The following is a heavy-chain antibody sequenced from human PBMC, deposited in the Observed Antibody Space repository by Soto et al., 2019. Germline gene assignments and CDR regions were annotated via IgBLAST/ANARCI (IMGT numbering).Heavy chain of an antibody. CDR3: AKDISAVTTYFDY. Sequence: GGSLRLSCAASGFTFDDYAMHWVRQAPGKGLEWVSGISWNSGSIGYADSVKGRFTISRDNAKNSLYLQMNSLRAEDTALYYCAKDISAVTTYFDYWGQGTLVTVSS. D-gene: IGHD4-17*01. J-gene: IGHJ4*02. V-gene: IGHV3-9*01. CDR1: GFTFDDYA. CDR2: ISWNSGSI.